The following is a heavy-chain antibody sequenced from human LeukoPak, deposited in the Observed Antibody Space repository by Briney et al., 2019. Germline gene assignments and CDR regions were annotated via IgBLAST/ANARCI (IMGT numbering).Heavy chain of an antibody. CDR3: SRVAAGIGFFQH. CDR1: GFSISSGYY. D-gene: IGHD6-13*01. CDR2: IHHSGST. Sequence: PSETLSLTCTVYGFSISSGYYWGWIRQPPGEGLEWIGNIHHSGSTYYNPSLKSRVIISVDTSKNQFSLKLSPVTAADTAVYYCSRVAAGIGFFQHWGQGTLVTVSS. V-gene: IGHV4-38-2*02. J-gene: IGHJ1*01.